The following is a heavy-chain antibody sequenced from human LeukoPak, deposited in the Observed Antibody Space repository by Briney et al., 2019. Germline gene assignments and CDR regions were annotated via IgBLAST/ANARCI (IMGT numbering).Heavy chain of an antibody. J-gene: IGHJ6*03. V-gene: IGHV3-48*04. CDR3: AKDIGRVDTASTYMDV. CDR2: ISSSSSTI. Sequence: GGSLRLSCAASGFTFSSYSMNWVRQAPGKGLEWVSYISSSSSTIYYADSVKGRFTISRDDAKNSLYLQMNSLRVEDTALYYCAKDIGRVDTASTYMDVWGKGTMVTISS. D-gene: IGHD5-18*01. CDR1: GFTFSSYS.